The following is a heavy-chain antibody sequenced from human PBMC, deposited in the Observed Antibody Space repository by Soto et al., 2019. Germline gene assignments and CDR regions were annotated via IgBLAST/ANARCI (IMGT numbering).Heavy chain of an antibody. D-gene: IGHD6-19*01. CDR1: GYTFTGYY. V-gene: IGHV1-2*04. J-gene: IGHJ4*02. CDR3: ARGKVAVAGGGFDY. Sequence: VASVKVSCKASGYTFTGYYMHWVRQAPGQGLEWMGWINPNSGGTNYAQKFQGWVTMTRDTSISTAYMELSRLRSDDTAVYYCARGKVAVAGGGFDYCGQGTLVTVSS. CDR2: INPNSGGT.